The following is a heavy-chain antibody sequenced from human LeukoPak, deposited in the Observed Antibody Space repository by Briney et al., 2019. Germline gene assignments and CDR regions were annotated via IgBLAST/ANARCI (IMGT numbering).Heavy chain of an antibody. CDR1: GYTFTGYY. V-gene: IGHV1-2*02. CDR3: ARSPYSSGWYDY. Sequence: ASVKVSCKASGYTFTGYYMHWVRPAPGQGLEWMGWINPNSGGTNYAQKFQGRVTMTRDTSISTAYMELSRLRSDDTAVYYCARSPYSSGWYDYWGQGTLVTVSS. D-gene: IGHD6-19*01. J-gene: IGHJ4*02. CDR2: INPNSGGT.